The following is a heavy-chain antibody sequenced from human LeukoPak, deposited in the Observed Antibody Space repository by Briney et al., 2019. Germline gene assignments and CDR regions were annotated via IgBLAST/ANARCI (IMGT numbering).Heavy chain of an antibody. J-gene: IGHJ4*02. CDR2: IGGSGDKT. CDR3: AKVVWIQLIFFDY. CDR1: GFTFNRNA. V-gene: IGHV3-23*01. Sequence: PGGSLRLSCAASGFTFNRNAISWVRQAPGKGLEWVSTIGGSGDKTFYADSVKGRFTISRDNSKNTLYLQMNSLRAEDTAVYYCAKVVWIQLIFFDYWGLGTLVTVSS. D-gene: IGHD5-18*01.